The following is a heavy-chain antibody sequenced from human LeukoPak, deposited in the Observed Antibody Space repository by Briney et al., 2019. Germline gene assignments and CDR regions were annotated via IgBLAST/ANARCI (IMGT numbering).Heavy chain of an antibody. CDR3: ASGEEPTTSYFDN. D-gene: IGHD3-10*01. Sequence: GGSLRLSCTASQFTFSRYSMNWVRQAPGKGLEWVSTISSMSTYIYYADSVKGRFTISRDNAKKSLYLQMNSLRAEDTAVYYCASGEEPTTSYFDNWGQGTLVTVSS. V-gene: IGHV3-21*01. J-gene: IGHJ4*02. CDR1: QFTFSRYS. CDR2: ISSMSTYI.